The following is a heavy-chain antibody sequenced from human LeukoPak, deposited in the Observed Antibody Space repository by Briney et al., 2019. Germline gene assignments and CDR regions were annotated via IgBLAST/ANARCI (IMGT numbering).Heavy chain of an antibody. CDR3: VRNSPDDAFDI. CDR1: GYTFTRFA. D-gene: IGHD4-23*01. V-gene: IGHV7-4-1*02. Sequence: ASVKVSCKASGYTFTRFAMNWVRQVPGQGLEWMGWINTYTGNPTYAQGFTGRFVFSLDTSATTAYLQISSLKAEDTAVYYCVRNSPDDAFDIWGQGTMVTVSS. CDR2: INTYTGNP. J-gene: IGHJ3*02.